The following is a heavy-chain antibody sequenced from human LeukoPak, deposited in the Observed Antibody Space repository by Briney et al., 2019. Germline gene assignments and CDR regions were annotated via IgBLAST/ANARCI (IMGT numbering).Heavy chain of an antibody. CDR3: ARAHGSGGDYFDY. D-gene: IGHD5-12*01. CDR2: IYYSGTT. CDR1: GGSVSSGSYF. V-gene: IGHV4-31*03. J-gene: IGHJ4*02. Sequence: TSSETLSLTCTVSGGSVSSGSYFWSWIRQHPGKAREWFGFIYYSGTTYYNPSLKSRLTLSKDTSKNHFSLTLSSVTAADTAVYYCARAHGSGGDYFDYWGQGTLVTVSS.